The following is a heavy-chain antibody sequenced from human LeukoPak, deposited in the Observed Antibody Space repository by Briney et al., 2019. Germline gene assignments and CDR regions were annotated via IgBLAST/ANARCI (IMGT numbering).Heavy chain of an antibody. CDR2: IYSGGST. D-gene: IGHD3-22*01. V-gene: IGHV3-66*01. CDR1: GFTVSSNY. J-gene: IGHJ4*02. CDR3: ARPYYYDSSGDY. Sequence: GGSLRLSCAASGFTVSSNYMSWVRQAPGKGLEWVSVIYSGGSTYYADSVKGRFTISRDNSKTTLYLQMNSLRAEDTAVYYCARPYYYDSSGDYWGQGTLVTVSS.